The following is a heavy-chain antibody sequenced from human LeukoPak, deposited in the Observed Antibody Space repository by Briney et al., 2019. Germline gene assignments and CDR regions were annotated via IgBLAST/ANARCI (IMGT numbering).Heavy chain of an antibody. CDR1: GFTFSDYS. J-gene: IGHJ3*02. V-gene: IGHV3-21*04. D-gene: IGHD3-9*01. Sequence: GGSLRLSCAASGFTFSDYSMNWVRQAPGKGLEWVSSISSSSSYMKYAESVRGRFTISRDNSKNTLYLQMNSLRAEDTAVYYCAKGDRYFDWLLVTFDIWGQGTMVTVSS. CDR3: AKGDRYFDWLLVTFDI. CDR2: ISSSSSYM.